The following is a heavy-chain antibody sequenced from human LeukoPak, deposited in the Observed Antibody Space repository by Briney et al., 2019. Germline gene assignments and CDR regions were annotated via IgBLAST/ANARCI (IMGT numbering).Heavy chain of an antibody. V-gene: IGHV4-59*12. Sequence: SETLSLTCTVSGGSISSYYWSWVRQPPGKGLEWVGYIYYSGSTNYNPSLKSRVTISVDTSKNPFSLKLSSVTAADTAVYYCARDVSRWPYYFDYWGQGTLVTVSS. CDR1: GGSISSYY. D-gene: IGHD4-23*01. CDR3: ARDVSRWPYYFDY. CDR2: IYYSGST. J-gene: IGHJ4*02.